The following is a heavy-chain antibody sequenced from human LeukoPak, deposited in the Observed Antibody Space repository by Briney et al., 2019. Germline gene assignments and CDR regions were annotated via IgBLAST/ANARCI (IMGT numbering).Heavy chain of an antibody. D-gene: IGHD3-16*01. J-gene: IGHJ3*02. CDR1: RVTFSRYG. Sequence: GRSLRLSRAASRVTFSRYGMHWVRQAPGKGVERGAFISYDVNNSSYAPSVKLRFTISRYNSKNTLYLQMNSLRAEDTAVYYCAKVKGEVIGAFDIWGQGTMVTVSS. CDR2: ISYDVNNS. V-gene: IGHV3-30*18. CDR3: AKVKGEVIGAFDI.